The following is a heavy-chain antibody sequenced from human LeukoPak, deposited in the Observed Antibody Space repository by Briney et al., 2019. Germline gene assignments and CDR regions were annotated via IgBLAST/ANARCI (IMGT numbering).Heavy chain of an antibody. CDR2: ISGSGGST. J-gene: IGHJ6*04. D-gene: IGHD5-18*01. CDR3: ARLSVRGVLDTAIRDV. V-gene: IGHV3-23*01. CDR1: GFTFSSYA. Sequence: GGSLSLSCAASGFTFSSYAMSWVRQAPGKGLEWVSAISGSGGSTYYADSVKGRFTISRDNAKNSLYLQMNSLRAEDTAVYYCARLSVRGVLDTAIRDVWGKGTTVTVSS.